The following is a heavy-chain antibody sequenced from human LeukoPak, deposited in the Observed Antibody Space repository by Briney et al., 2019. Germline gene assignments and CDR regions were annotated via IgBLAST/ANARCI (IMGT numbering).Heavy chain of an antibody. J-gene: IGHJ2*01. D-gene: IGHD3-10*01. CDR3: ARVGDNFHWYLDL. Sequence: GGSLRLSCAASGFSVSTKYMNWVRQAPGKGLEWVSILYSGSDTYYANSVKGRFTISRDSSKNILFLQMNDLSAEDTAVYYCARVGDNFHWYLDLWGRGTLVTVSS. CDR2: LYSGSDT. V-gene: IGHV3-53*01. CDR1: GFSVSTKY.